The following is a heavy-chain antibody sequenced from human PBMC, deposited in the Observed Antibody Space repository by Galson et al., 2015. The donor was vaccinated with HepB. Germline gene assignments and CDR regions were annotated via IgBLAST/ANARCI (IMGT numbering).Heavy chain of an antibody. V-gene: IGHV1-2*05. CDR3: ARENGSGSSFDY. CDR2: INPNSGGT. J-gene: IGHJ4*02. D-gene: IGHD3-10*01. CDR1: GYTFTSYY. Sequence: SVKVSCKASGYTFTSYYMHWVRQAPGQGLEWMGRINPNSGGTNYAQKFQGRVTMTRDTSISTAYMELSRLRSDDTVVYYCARENGSGSSFDYWGQGTLVTVSS.